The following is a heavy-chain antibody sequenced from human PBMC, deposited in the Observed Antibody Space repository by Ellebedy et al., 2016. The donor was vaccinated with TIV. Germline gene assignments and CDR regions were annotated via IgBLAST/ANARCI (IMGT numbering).Heavy chain of an antibody. CDR1: GFSLSTSGVG. V-gene: IGHV2-5*02. CDR2: IYWDDYK. D-gene: IGHD3-22*01. Sequence: SGPTLVKPTQTLTLTCTFSGFSLSTSGVGVGWIRQPPGKALEWLALIYWDDYKRYSPSLKSRLTITKDTSKNQVVLTMTNMDPVDTATYYCAHSPVKRLSGYYNYFDYWGQGTLVTVSS. J-gene: IGHJ4*02. CDR3: AHSPVKRLSGYYNYFDY.